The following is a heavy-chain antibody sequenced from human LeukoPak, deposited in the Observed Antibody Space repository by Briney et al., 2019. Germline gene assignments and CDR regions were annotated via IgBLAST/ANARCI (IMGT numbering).Heavy chain of an antibody. V-gene: IGHV4-31*03. J-gene: IGHJ6*03. CDR2: IYYSGST. CDR3: ASGTADYYYYYMDV. D-gene: IGHD6-13*01. Sequence: NPSETLSLTCTVSGGSFSSGGYYWSWIRQHPGKGLEWIGYIYYSGSTYYNPSLKSRVTISVDTSKNQFSLKLSSVTAADTAVYYCASGTADYYYYYMDVWGKGTTVTVSS. CDR1: GGSFSSGGYY.